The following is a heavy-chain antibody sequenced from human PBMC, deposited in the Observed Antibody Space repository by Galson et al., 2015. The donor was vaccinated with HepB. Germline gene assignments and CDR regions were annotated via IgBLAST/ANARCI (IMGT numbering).Heavy chain of an antibody. J-gene: IGHJ4*02. CDR3: VRDITLPGSFYYFDS. V-gene: IGHV3-48*04. Sequence: SLRLSCAASGFSFSSYAMAWVRQAPGKGLEWISHISRTGTTIFYSDSVEGRFTVSRDNTKNSLYLRMNSLRGDDTAVYYCVRDITLPGSFYYFDSWGQGTLVTVSS. CDR1: GFSFSSYA. D-gene: IGHD1-14*01. CDR2: ISRTGTTI.